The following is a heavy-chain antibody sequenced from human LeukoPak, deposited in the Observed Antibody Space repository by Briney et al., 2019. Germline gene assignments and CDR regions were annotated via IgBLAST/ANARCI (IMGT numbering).Heavy chain of an antibody. Sequence: SETLSLTCTVSGGYINSYYWSWIRQPPGKGLEWIGYIYYTGSTYYNPSLKSRVTISVDTPKTQLSLKLSSVTAADTAVYYCARSGGSGSYSYWGQGTQVTVSS. J-gene: IGHJ4*02. CDR2: IYYTGST. V-gene: IGHV4-59*01. CDR3: ARSGGSGSYSY. D-gene: IGHD3-10*01. CDR1: GGYINSYY.